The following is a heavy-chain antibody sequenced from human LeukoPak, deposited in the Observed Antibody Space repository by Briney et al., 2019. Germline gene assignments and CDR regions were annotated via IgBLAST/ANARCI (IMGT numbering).Heavy chain of an antibody. CDR3: ARGYCSSTSCYYYYYGMDV. CDR2: INPNSGGT. CDR1: GYTFTGYY. D-gene: IGHD2-2*01. J-gene: IGHJ6*02. V-gene: IGHV1-2*02. Sequence: ASVKVSCKASGYTFTGYYMHWVRQAPGQGVEWMGWINPNSGGTNYAQKFQGRVTMTRDTSISTAYMELSRLRSDDTAVYYCARGYCSSTSCYYYYYGMDVWGQGTTVTVSS.